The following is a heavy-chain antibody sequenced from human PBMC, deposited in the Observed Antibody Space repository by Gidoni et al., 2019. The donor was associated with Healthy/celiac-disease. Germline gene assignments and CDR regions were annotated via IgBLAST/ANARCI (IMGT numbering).Heavy chain of an antibody. CDR3: ARDDPIAAAGPYFDY. CDR1: GFTFSSYW. CDR2: INSDGSST. Sequence: EVQLVESGGGLVQPGGSLRLSCAASGFTFSSYWMHWVRQAPGKGLVWVSRINSDGSSTSYADSVKGRFTISRDNAKNTLYLQMNSLRAEDTAVYYCARDDPIAAAGPYFDYWGQGTLVTVSS. D-gene: IGHD6-13*01. J-gene: IGHJ4*02. V-gene: IGHV3-74*01.